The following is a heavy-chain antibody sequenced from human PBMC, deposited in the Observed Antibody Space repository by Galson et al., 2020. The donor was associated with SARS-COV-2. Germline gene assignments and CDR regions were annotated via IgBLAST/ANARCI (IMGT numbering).Heavy chain of an antibody. D-gene: IGHD3-10*01. Sequence: GGSLRLSCAASGFTFIYYGMQWVRQAPGKGLEWVAFIRGDGSDSYYADSVKGRFTILRDNSQNILHLQMNNLRIDDTAVYYCAQDQRAINYPLAFDIWGQGTMVTVSS. CDR3: AQDQRAINYPLAFDI. J-gene: IGHJ3*02. CDR2: IRGDGSDS. CDR1: GFTFIYYG. V-gene: IGHV3-30*02.